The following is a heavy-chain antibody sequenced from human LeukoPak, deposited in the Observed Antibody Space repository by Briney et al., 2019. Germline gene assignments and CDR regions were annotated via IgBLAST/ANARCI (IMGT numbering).Heavy chain of an antibody. CDR2: IYYSGGT. J-gene: IGHJ6*02. V-gene: IGHV4-31*03. Sequence: SETLSLTCTVSGGSISSVAHYWSWIRQHPGKDLEWIGYIYYSGGTYYNPSLQSRVTISVDTSKNQFSLKLSSVTAADTAVYYCARHVPYYDSDFSAWGMDVWGQGTTVTVSS. D-gene: IGHD3-16*01. CDR3: ARHVPYYDSDFSAWGMDV. CDR1: GGSISSVAHY.